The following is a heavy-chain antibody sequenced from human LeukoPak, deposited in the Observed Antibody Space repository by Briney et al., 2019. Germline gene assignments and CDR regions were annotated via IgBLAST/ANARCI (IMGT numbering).Heavy chain of an antibody. CDR3: ARGKVVAGTPGQNSWDS. J-gene: IGHJ4*02. V-gene: IGHV4-4*07. CDR2: IYTSGTT. D-gene: IGHD6-19*01. CDR1: GGSISSYY. Sequence: PSETLSLTCTVSGGSISSYYWNWIRQPAGKGPEWIGRIYTSGTTNYNPSLKSRVSMSVDTSKNQFSLRLSSVTAADTAVYYCARGKVVAGTPGQNSWDSWGQGTLVTVSS.